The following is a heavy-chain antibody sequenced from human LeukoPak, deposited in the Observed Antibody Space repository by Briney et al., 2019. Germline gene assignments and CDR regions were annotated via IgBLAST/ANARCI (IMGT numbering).Heavy chain of an antibody. CDR1: GGSISSYY. CDR3: TTNGWYCLDH. Sequence: SETLSLTCTVSGGSISSYYWSWIRQPPGKGLEWIGYIYYSGSTNYNPSLKSRVTISVDTSKNQFSLKLSSVTAADTAVYYCTTNGWYCLDHWGQGALVTVSS. CDR2: IYYSGST. V-gene: IGHV4-59*01. J-gene: IGHJ1*01. D-gene: IGHD6-19*01.